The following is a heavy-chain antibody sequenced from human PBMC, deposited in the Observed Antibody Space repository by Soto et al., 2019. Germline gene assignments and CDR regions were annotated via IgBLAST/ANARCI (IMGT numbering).Heavy chain of an antibody. Sequence: EVQLVESGGGLVQPGGSLRLSCAASGFTFSSYWMHWVRQAPGKGLVWVSRLNSDGSITNYSDSVKGRFTISRDNARNTLDIQLNSLRAEDTAVYYCVRDGYPAWVYGVDVWGQGTTVTVS. CDR2: LNSDGSIT. J-gene: IGHJ6*02. CDR3: VRDGYPAWVYGVDV. V-gene: IGHV3-74*01. CDR1: GFTFSSYW. D-gene: IGHD1-1*01.